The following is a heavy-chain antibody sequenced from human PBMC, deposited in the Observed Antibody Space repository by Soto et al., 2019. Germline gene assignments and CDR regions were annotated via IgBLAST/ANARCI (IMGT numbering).Heavy chain of an antibody. V-gene: IGHV4-30-4*01. J-gene: IGHJ5*01. CDR3: ARVTFTPNWFDS. D-gene: IGHD3-16*01. Sequence: SETLSLTGTVSGDSISSPDYYWSWIREAPGKGLELIGYVYYIGSIYYTPSFESRVSISIDTSKNQFSLRLTSVTAADSAVYFCARVTFTPNWFDSSGQGSLVTFSS. CDR1: GDSISSPDYY. CDR2: VYYIGSI.